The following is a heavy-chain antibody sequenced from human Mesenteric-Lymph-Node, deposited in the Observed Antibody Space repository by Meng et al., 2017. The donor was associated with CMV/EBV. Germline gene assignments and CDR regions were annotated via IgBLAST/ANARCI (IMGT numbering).Heavy chain of an antibody. J-gene: IGHJ4*02. V-gene: IGHV1-69*02. CDR1: GTTFNSYP. Sequence: SCKASGTTFNSYPISWVRQAPGKGLEWMEKIIPILDIASYAHRFQDRVTFTADKSTSTAYMELSSLRSEDTAMYYCVIVMPNTDFDHWGQGTLVTVSS. CDR3: VIVMPNTDFDH. CDR2: IIPILDIA. D-gene: IGHD2-21*01.